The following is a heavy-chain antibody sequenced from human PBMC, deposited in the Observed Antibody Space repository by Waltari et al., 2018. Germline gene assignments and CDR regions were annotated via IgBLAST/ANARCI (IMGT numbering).Heavy chain of an antibody. CDR3: ARDPRYCSGGSCYPDY. CDR2: IIPILGIA. V-gene: IGHV1-69*10. J-gene: IGHJ4*02. Sequence: QVQLVQSGAEVKKPGSSVKVSCKASGGTFSSYAISWVRQAPGQGLEWMGGIIPILGIANYAQKFQGRVTITADKSTSTAYMELSSLRSEDTAVYYCARDPRYCSGGSCYPDYWGQGTLVTVSS. CDR1: GGTFSSYA. D-gene: IGHD2-15*01.